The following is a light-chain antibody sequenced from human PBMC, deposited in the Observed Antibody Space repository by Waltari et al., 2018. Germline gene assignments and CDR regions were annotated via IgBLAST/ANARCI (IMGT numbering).Light chain of an antibody. V-gene: IGLV1-40*01. CDR3: QSYDTSLRVV. CDR2: GST. CDR1: GPHLGAGDD. Sequence: QSVLTQPPSVSGAPGQRVTISCTGSGPHLGAGDDVPWYQQLPRAAPKLLIYGSTSRPLGVPDRFFGSTSGTSASLAITGLQAEDEADYYCQSYDTSLRVVFGGGTKLTVL. J-gene: IGLJ3*02.